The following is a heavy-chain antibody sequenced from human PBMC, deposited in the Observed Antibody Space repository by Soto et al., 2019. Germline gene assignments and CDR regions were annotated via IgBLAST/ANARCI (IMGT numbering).Heavy chain of an antibody. V-gene: IGHV4-59*11. J-gene: IGHJ4*02. Sequence: PLEILSLTCTVSGGPISPHYWSWIRQPPGKGLEWIGYIYYSGSTTYSPSLKSRVTISVDTSKNQFSLKLRSLTAADTAVYYCARDRYYGGADYWGQGTLVTVSS. CDR2: IYYSGST. CDR3: ARDRYYGGADY. CDR1: GGPISPHY. D-gene: IGHD3-10*01.